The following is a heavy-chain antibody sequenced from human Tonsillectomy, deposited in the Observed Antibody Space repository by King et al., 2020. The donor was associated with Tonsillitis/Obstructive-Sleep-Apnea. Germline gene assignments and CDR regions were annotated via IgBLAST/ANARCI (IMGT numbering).Heavy chain of an antibody. CDR1: GGSISSYY. J-gene: IGHJ2*01. CDR2: IYYSGST. V-gene: IGHV4-59*08. CDR3: ARRLYYYDSSGYLDWYFHL. D-gene: IGHD3-22*01. Sequence: QLQESGPGLVKPSETLSLTCTVSGGSISSYYWSWIRQPPGKGLEWIGYIYYSGSTNYNPSLKSRVTISVDTSKNQFSLKLSSVTAADTAVYYCARRLYYYDSSGYLDWYFHLWGPGPLVPVS.